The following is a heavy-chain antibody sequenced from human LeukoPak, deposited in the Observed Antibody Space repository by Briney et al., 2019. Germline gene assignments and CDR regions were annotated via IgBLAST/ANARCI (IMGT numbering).Heavy chain of an antibody. Sequence: SVKVSCKASGGTFSSYAISWVRQAHGQGLEWMGGIIPIFGTANYAQKFQGRVTITTDESTSTAYMELSSLRSEDTAVYYCASNPDYDSSGSPVDYWGQGTLVTVSS. J-gene: IGHJ4*02. V-gene: IGHV1-69*05. CDR2: IIPIFGTA. CDR3: ASNPDYDSSGSPVDY. CDR1: GGTFSSYA. D-gene: IGHD3-22*01.